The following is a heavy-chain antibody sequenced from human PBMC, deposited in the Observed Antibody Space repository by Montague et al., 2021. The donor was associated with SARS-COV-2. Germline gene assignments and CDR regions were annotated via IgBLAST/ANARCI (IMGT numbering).Heavy chain of an antibody. Sequence: SETLSLTCAVYGGSFRGYYWYWIRQPPGRGLEWIGEINDSGNTDYNPSLESRLIMSVDTSKNQFSLRLTSLTAADTAMYYCARSLFYYDPSGSPSGVGWFDPWGQGTLVIVSS. J-gene: IGHJ5*02. CDR2: INDSGNT. D-gene: IGHD3-22*01. CDR1: GGSFRGYY. V-gene: IGHV4-34*01. CDR3: ARSLFYYDPSGSPSGVGWFDP.